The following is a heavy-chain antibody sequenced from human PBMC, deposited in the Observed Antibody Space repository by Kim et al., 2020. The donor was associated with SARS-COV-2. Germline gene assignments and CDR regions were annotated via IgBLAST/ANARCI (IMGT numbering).Heavy chain of an antibody. V-gene: IGHV1-18*01. CDR1: GYTFTSYG. J-gene: IGHJ4*02. D-gene: IGHD2-2*02. CDR2: ISAYNGNT. CDR3: ARDIVVVPAAIRNFDY. Sequence: ASVKVSCKASGYTFTSYGISWVRQAPGQGLEWMGWISAYNGNTNYAQKLQGRVTMTTDTSTSTAYMELRSLRSDDTAVYYCARDIVVVPAAIRNFDYWGQGTLVTVSS.